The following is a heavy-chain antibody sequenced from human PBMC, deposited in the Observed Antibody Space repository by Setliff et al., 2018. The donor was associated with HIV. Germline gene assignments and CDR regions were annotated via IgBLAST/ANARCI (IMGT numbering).Heavy chain of an antibody. J-gene: IGHJ6*03. V-gene: IGHV4-59*12. CDR2: IYYSGST. CDR3: ARGIVIVPGAINEYYHYMDV. D-gene: IGHD2-2*01. CDR1: GGSIRNYY. Sequence: SETLSLTCTVSGGSIRNYYWSWVRQPPGKGLEWIGYIYYSGSTYYNPSLKSRVTISVDTSKDQFSLRLSSVTAADTAVYYCARGIVIVPGAINEYYHYMDVWGKGTTVTVSS.